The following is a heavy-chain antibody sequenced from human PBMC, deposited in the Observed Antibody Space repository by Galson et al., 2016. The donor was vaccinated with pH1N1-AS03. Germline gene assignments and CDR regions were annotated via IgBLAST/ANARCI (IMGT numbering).Heavy chain of an antibody. CDR2: MNPDSGNT. D-gene: IGHD2-15*01. V-gene: IGHV1-8*03. Sequence: SVKVSCKASGYTFTTYDINWVRQAPGQGLEWMGWMNPDSGNTGYEPSFQGRVTITRDTSISTAYMELSSLRSEDTAVYHCARGVVDCSGPACSGTLRFDPWGQGTLVTVSS. CDR1: GYTFTTYD. J-gene: IGHJ5*02. CDR3: ARGVVDCSGPACSGTLRFDP.